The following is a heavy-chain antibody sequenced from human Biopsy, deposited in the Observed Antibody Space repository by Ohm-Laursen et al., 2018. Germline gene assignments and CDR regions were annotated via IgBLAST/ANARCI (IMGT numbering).Heavy chain of an antibody. J-gene: IGHJ2*01. CDR1: SSSVKTSGYF. CDR3: VREPKTGTSEAWYFDL. CDR2: ISYNERT. Sequence: TLSLTWSVSSSSVKTSGYFWAWIRQRPGRGLERIGYISYNERTHYNPSLTSRLAISFDTSNNRISLQLRSVCVADTAVYYCVREPKTGTSEAWYFDLWGRGSPVTVPS. D-gene: IGHD3-9*01. V-gene: IGHV4-31*02.